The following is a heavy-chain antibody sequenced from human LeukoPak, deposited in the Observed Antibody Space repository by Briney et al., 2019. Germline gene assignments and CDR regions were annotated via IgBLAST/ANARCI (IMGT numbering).Heavy chain of an antibody. CDR1: GFTFSDYY. V-gene: IGHV3-11*04. J-gene: IGHJ4*02. D-gene: IGHD3-9*01. Sequence: GGSLRLSCAASGFTFSDYYMSWIRQAPGKGLEWVSYIGRSGTTIHYADSVRGRFTSSWDNAKKSLYLQMNSLRAEDTAVYYCARSGKIYFDWLLDYWGQGTLVTVSS. CDR3: ARSGKIYFDWLLDY. CDR2: IGRSGTTI.